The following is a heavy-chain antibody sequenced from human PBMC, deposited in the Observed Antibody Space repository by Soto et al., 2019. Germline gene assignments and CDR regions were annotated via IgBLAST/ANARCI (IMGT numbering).Heavy chain of an antibody. CDR2: IGAYNGNT. D-gene: IGHD2-8*01. CDR1: GYTFTSYG. Sequence: ASVKVSCKASGYTFTSYGISWVRQAPGQGLEWMGWIGAYNGNTNYAQKLQGRVTMTTDTSTSTAYMELRSLRSDDTAVYYCAREFYWCETGAYYYHGIEVWGQGNTVTVSS. CDR3: AREFYWCETGAYYYHGIEV. V-gene: IGHV1-18*01. J-gene: IGHJ6*02.